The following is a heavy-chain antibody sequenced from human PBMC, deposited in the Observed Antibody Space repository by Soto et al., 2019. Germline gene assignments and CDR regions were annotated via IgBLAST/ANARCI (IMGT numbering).Heavy chain of an antibody. CDR1: GFTFSTYS. V-gene: IGHV3-48*02. J-gene: IGHJ4*02. CDR2: ISTSSSTI. Sequence: GGSLRLSCAASGFTFSTYSMNWVRQAPGKGLERVSYISTSSSTIYYADSVKGRFTISRDNAKISLYVKMDGLRDEDTALYYCARDGAPYYYDSSGYSGWGQGTLVTVSS. CDR3: ARDGAPYYYDSSGYSG. D-gene: IGHD3-22*01.